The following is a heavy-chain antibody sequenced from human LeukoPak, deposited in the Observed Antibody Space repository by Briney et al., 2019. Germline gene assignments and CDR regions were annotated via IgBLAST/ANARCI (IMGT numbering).Heavy chain of an antibody. D-gene: IGHD3-10*01. V-gene: IGHV4-4*09. CDR3: TRRAPTSYGHYLDS. J-gene: IGHJ4*02. Sequence: SETLSPTCTVSGDSISSYYWSWIRQTPGKGLEWIGYIHTNGRTNYSPSLKSRVTMSVDSSKNQLSLMPSSVTAADTAVYYCTRRAPTSYGHYLDSWGQGTLVTVSS. CDR2: IHTNGRT. CDR1: GDSISSYY.